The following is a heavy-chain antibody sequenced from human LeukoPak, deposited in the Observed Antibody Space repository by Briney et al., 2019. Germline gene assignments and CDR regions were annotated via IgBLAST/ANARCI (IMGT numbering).Heavy chain of an antibody. J-gene: IGHJ4*02. V-gene: IGHV3-48*03. CDR1: GITFSSYE. D-gene: IGHD3-16*01. CDR3: AKDLSGGGAVLDY. CDR2: ISSTGSAI. Sequence: GGSLRLSCAPSGITFSSYEMSWVRQAPGKGLEWVSYISSTGSAIYYADSVKGRFTISRDNSKNTLYLQMNSLRAEDAALYYCAKDLSGGGAVLDYWGQGTLVTVSS.